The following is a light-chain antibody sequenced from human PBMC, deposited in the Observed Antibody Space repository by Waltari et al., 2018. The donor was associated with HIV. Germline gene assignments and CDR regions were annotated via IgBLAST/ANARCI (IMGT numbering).Light chain of an antibody. V-gene: IGKV3-11*01. Sequence: EIILLQSPATLSVSPGDPATLHSRASQSISSSFAWYQHNPGQAPRLRIYDASKRATRIPARFSGSGSATDFTLTVSRLEPEDFAVYFCPQRSNWPSSTFGQGKRLEIK. J-gene: IGKJ5*01. CDR2: DAS. CDR1: QSISSS. CDR3: PQRSNWPSST.